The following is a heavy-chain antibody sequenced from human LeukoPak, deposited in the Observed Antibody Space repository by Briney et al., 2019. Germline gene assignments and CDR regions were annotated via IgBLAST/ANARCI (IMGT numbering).Heavy chain of an antibody. D-gene: IGHD3-22*01. V-gene: IGHV1-2*04. Sequence: ASVKVSCKASGYTFTGYYMHWMRQAPGQGLEWMGWINPNSGGTNYAQKFQGWVTMTRDTSISTAYMELSRLRSDDTAVYYCARDEVYGYDSSGYYPWGQGTLVTVSS. J-gene: IGHJ5*02. CDR1: GYTFTGYY. CDR3: ARDEVYGYDSSGYYP. CDR2: INPNSGGT.